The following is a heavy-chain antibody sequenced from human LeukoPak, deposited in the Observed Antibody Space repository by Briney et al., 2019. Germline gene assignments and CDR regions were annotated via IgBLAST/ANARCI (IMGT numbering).Heavy chain of an antibody. CDR2: IYYSGST. J-gene: IGHJ4*02. CDR1: GGSISSYY. Sequence: PSETLSLTCTVSGGSISSYYWSWIRQPPGKGLEWIGYIYYSGSTNYNPSLKSRVTISVDTSKNQFSLKLSSVTAADTAVYYCARARGRYGDYLFDYWGQGTLVTVSS. CDR3: ARARGRYGDYLFDY. V-gene: IGHV4-59*01. D-gene: IGHD4-17*01.